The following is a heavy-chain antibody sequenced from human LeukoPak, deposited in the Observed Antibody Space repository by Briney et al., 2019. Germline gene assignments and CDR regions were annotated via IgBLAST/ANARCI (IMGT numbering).Heavy chain of an antibody. J-gene: IGHJ5*02. CDR3: ARSGLYDFWSGYQNWFDP. CDR1: GGSISSYY. D-gene: IGHD3-3*01. Sequence: SETLSLTCTVSGGSISSYYWSWIRQPPGKGLEWLGYIYYGGSTNYNPSLKSRVTISVDTSKNQFSLKLSSVTAADTAVYYCARSGLYDFWSGYQNWFDPWGQGTLVTVSS. CDR2: IYYGGST. V-gene: IGHV4-59*01.